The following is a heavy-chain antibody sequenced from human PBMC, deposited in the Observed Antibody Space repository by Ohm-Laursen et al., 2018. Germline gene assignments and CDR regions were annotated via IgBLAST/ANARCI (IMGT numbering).Heavy chain of an antibody. D-gene: IGHD3-16*01. CDR2: IYSGGGT. Sequence: SLRLSCAASGFSVSNNYLIWVRQAPGKGLEWVSLIYSGGGTHYADSVKGRFTISRDNSENTLYLQMNSLRAEDTAVYYCARGSLNGLDVWGQGTTVTVSS. CDR1: GFSVSNNY. V-gene: IGHV3-66*01. CDR3: ARGSLNGLDV. J-gene: IGHJ6*02.